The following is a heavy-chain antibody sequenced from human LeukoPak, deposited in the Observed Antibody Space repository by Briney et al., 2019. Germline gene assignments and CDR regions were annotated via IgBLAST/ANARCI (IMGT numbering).Heavy chain of an antibody. J-gene: IGHJ5*02. CDR3: ARARSIAAAGPKFDP. V-gene: IGHV4-59*01. D-gene: IGHD6-13*01. CDR1: GGSISCYY. CDR2: IYYSGST. Sequence: SETLSLTCTVSGGSISCYYWSWIRQPPGKGLEWIGYIYYSGSTNYNPSLKSRVTISVDTSKNQFSLKLSSVTAADTAVYYCARARSIAAAGPKFDPWGQGTLVTVSS.